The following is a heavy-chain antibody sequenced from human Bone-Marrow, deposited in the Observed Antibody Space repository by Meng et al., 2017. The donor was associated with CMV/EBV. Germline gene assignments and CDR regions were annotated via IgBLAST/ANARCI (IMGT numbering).Heavy chain of an antibody. D-gene: IGHD1-14*01. CDR1: GFTFSDYH. Sequence: ASVKVSCKTSGFTFSDYHMHWVRQAPGQGLEWMGWINPNSGGTNYAQKFQGRVTMTRDTSISTAYMELSRLRSDDTAVYYCAGMRMPGPYYYYGMDVWGQGTTVTVSS. CDR2: INPNSGGT. CDR3: AGMRMPGPYYYYGMDV. J-gene: IGHJ6*02. V-gene: IGHV1-2*02.